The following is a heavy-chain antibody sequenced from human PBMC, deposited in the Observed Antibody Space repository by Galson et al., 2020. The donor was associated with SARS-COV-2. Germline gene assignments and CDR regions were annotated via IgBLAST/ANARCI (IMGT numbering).Heavy chain of an antibody. CDR2: IYTSGST. CDR1: GGSISSGSYY. Sequence: SETLSLTCTVSGGSISSGSYYWSWIRQPAGKGLEWIGRIYTSGSTNYNPSLKSRVTISVDTSKNQFSLKLSSVTAADTVVYYCARDVSPQEGLDYWGQGTLVTVSS. J-gene: IGHJ4*02. CDR3: ARDVSPQEGLDY. D-gene: IGHD2-8*01. V-gene: IGHV4-61*02.